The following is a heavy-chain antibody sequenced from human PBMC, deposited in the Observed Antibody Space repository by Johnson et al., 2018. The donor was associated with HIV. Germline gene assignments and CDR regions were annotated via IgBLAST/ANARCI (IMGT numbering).Heavy chain of an antibody. Sequence: VQLVESGGGVVQPGRSLRLSCAASGFTFSSYAMSWVRQAPGKGLEWVSAISSTGTTIYYADSVKGRFTISRDNAMKSLYLQINSLRAEDTAVYYCARNRPVSYGYRGAFDIWGQGTMVTVSS. J-gene: IGHJ3*02. D-gene: IGHD5-18*01. CDR3: ARNRPVSYGYRGAFDI. V-gene: IGHV3-48*04. CDR1: GFTFSSYA. CDR2: ISSTGTTI.